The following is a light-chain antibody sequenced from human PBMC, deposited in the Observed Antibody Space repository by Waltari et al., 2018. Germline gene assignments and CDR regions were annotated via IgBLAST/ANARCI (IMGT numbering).Light chain of an antibody. J-gene: IGKJ4*01. Sequence: DMVLTQSPAILSLSPGERASLSCRASQSVTNYLAWYQQKPGQAPRLLIYDTSNRATGIPARFTGSGFGTDFTLTISSLEPEDFAVYYCQQRRSWPLSFGGGTKVEIK. CDR3: QQRRSWPLS. CDR2: DTS. V-gene: IGKV3-11*01. CDR1: QSVTNY.